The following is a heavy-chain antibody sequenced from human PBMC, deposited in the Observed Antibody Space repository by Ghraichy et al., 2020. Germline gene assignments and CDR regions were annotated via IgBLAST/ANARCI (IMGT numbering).Heavy chain of an antibody. D-gene: IGHD3-22*01. Sequence: GGSLRLSCVASGFTFSSYWMAWVRQAPGKGLEWVANIKQDESEKYYVDSVKGRFTISRDNAENSLYLQMNSLRAEDTAVYYCAKTGGVNYYDSSGYLNYWGQGTLFTVS. CDR3: AKTGGVNYYDSSGYLNY. CDR1: GFTFSSYW. J-gene: IGHJ4*02. CDR2: IKQDESEK. V-gene: IGHV3-7*03.